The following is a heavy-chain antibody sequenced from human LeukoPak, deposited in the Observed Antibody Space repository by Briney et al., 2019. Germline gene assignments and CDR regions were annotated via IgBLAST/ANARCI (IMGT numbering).Heavy chain of an antibody. J-gene: IGHJ4*02. V-gene: IGHV3-30*18. CDR1: GFTFSSYG. CDR2: ISYDGSNK. CDR3: AKETGEALRY. D-gene: IGHD7-27*01. Sequence: GGSLRLSCAASGFTFSSYGTHWVRQAPGKGLGWVAVISYDGSNKYYADSVKGRFTISRDNSKNTLYLQMNSLRAEDTAVYYCAKETGEALRYWGQGTLVTVSS.